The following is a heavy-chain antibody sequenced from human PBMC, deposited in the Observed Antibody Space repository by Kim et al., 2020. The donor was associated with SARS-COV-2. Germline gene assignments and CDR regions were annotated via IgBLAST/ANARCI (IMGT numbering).Heavy chain of an antibody. CDR3: VQGGWGWMWDH. Sequence: GGSLRLSCTTSGFTFTGYAMSWVRQAPGKGLEWVSSIDGSDGTTYSVDSVKGRFTISRDNSKNTLYLQMSTLRPDDTAVYYCVQGGWGWMWDHWGQGTLVTVSS. CDR2: IDGSDGTT. J-gene: IGHJ4*02. CDR1: GFTFTGYA. D-gene: IGHD2-21*01. V-gene: IGHV3-23*01.